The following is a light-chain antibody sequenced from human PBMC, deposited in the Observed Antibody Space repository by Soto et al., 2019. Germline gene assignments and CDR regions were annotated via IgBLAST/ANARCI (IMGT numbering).Light chain of an antibody. CDR1: SSNIGAGYD. CDR3: TSFSSSTSLYV. J-gene: IGLJ1*01. Sequence: QSVLTQPPSVSGALGQRVTISCTGNSSNIGAGYDVHWYQQLPGTAPKLMIYQVTIRPSGISNRFSGSKSGNTASLTISGLQAEDEADYYCTSFSSSTSLYVFGTGTKVTVL. CDR2: QVT. V-gene: IGLV1-40*01.